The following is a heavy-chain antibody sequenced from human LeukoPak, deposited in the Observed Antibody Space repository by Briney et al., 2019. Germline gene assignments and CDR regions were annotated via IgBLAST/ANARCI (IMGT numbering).Heavy chain of an antibody. D-gene: IGHD6-19*01. CDR1: RFTFSSYG. J-gene: IGHJ6*03. Sequence: GGSLRLSCAASRFTFSSYGMHWIRQAPGKGLEWVAFIRYDGSNKYYADSVKGRFTISRDNSKNTLYLHVNSLRPEDTAVYYCARERAAVAVTGDYYYYMDVWGKGTTVTISS. CDR3: ARERAAVAVTGDYYYYMDV. CDR2: IRYDGSNK. V-gene: IGHV3-30*02.